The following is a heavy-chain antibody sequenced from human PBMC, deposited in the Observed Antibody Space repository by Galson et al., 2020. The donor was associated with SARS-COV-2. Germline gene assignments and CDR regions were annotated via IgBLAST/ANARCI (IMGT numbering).Heavy chain of an antibody. D-gene: IGHD1-26*01. CDR2: VYSNGNI. J-gene: IGHJ3*01. Sequence: SESLSLTCSASGVSISSVLYYWSWIRQPAGTGLEWIGRVYSNGNINYKSSLKSRITMSVDTSKNQFSLSLSSVTAADTAIYYCASYRRRDYTLDVWGQGTMVTVSS. CDR3: ASYRRRDYTLDV. CDR1: GVSISSVLYY. V-gene: IGHV4-61*02.